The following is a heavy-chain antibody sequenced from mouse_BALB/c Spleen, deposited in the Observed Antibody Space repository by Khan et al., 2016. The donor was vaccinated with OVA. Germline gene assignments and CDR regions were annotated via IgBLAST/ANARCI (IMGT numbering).Heavy chain of an antibody. CDR3: AREGSTVDAMDY. CDR2: VSPSDSYT. D-gene: IGHD1-1*01. V-gene: IGHV1-69*02. J-gene: IGHJ4*01. Sequence: QVQLQQPGAELVRPGASGKLSCKTSGYTFTNYWINWGKQRPGQGLEWIGNVSPSDSYTNYNQMFKDKATLTVDKSSSTAYIQPSIPTSEDSAASYCAREGSTVDAMDYWGQGTSVTVSS. CDR1: GYTFTNYW.